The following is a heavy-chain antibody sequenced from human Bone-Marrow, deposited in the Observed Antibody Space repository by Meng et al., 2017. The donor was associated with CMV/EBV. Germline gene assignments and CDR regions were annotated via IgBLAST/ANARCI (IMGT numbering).Heavy chain of an antibody. CDR1: GGSFSGYY. CDR2: INHSGST. CDR3: ASSIVGANWELDY. V-gene: IGHV4-34*01. D-gene: IGHD1-26*01. Sequence: GSLRLSCAVYGGSFSGYYWSWIRQPPGKGLEWIGEINHSGSTNYNPSLKSRVTISVDTSKNQFSLKLSSVTAADTAVYYCASSIVGANWELDYWGQGTLVTVSS. J-gene: IGHJ4*02.